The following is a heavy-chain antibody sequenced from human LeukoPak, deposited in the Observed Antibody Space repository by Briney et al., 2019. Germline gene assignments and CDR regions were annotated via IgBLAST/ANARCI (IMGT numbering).Heavy chain of an antibody. V-gene: IGHV5-51*01. D-gene: IGHD6-13*01. Sequence: GESLKISCKGSGYRFTNYWIGWVRPMPGKGLEWMGIIYPGDSDTRYSPSFQGQVTISADKSISTAYLQWSSLKASDTAMYFCARHIAAPDWDAFDIWGQGTMGTVSS. J-gene: IGHJ3*02. CDR3: ARHIAAPDWDAFDI. CDR2: IYPGDSDT. CDR1: GYRFTNYW.